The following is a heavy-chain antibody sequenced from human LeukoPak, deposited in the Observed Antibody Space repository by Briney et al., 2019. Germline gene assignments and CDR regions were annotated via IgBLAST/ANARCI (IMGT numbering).Heavy chain of an antibody. V-gene: IGHV3-48*04. Sequence: GGSLRLSCAASGFTFSSYSMNWVRQAPGKGPEWVSYISSSSSTIYYADSVKGRFTISRDNAKNSLYLRMNSLRAEDTAVYYCASPSGDRGYYYYYYYMDVWGKGTTVTVSS. J-gene: IGHJ6*03. CDR2: ISSSSSTI. CDR1: GFTFSSYS. CDR3: ASPSGDRGYYYYYYYMDV. D-gene: IGHD7-27*01.